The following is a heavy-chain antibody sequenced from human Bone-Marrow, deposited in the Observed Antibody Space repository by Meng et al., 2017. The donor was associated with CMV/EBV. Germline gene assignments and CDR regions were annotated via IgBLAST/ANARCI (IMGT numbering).Heavy chain of an antibody. Sequence: GESLKISCAASGFTFSSYGMHWVRQAPGKGLEWVAFIRYDGSNKYYADSVKGRFTISRDNSKNTLYLQMNSLRAEDTAVYYCGRAGGGYYYYGMDVWGQGTTVTVSS. J-gene: IGHJ6*02. CDR1: GFTFSSYG. D-gene: IGHD5-24*01. CDR2: IRYDGSNK. V-gene: IGHV3-30*02. CDR3: GRAGGGYYYYGMDV.